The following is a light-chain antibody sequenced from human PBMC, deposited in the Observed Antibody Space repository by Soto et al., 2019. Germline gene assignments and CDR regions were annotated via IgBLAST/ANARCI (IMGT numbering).Light chain of an antibody. V-gene: IGKV3D-15*01. Sequence: EIVMTQSPVTLSASPGERVTLSCRASQSVNINLAWYQQRHGQAPRVLIYGASNRASGIPDKFSGSRSGTVITLTIISLEPDDFALYFCQQYKDWPPLTFGGGTRVEIK. CDR3: QQYKDWPPLT. J-gene: IGKJ4*01. CDR2: GAS. CDR1: QSVNIN.